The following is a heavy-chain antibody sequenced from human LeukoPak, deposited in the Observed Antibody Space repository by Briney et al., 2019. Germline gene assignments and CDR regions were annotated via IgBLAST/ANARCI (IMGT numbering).Heavy chain of an antibody. J-gene: IGHJ3*02. CDR2: IYPGDSDT. D-gene: IGHD2-2*01. CDR3: ASGDCSSTSCYDAFDI. CDR1: GYSFTSYW. V-gene: IGHV5-51*01. Sequence: GESLKISCKGSGYSFTSYWIGWVCQMPGKGLEWMGIIYPGDSDTRYSPSFQGQVTISADKSISTAYLQWSSLKASDTAMYYCASGDCSSTSCYDAFDIWGQGTMVTVSS.